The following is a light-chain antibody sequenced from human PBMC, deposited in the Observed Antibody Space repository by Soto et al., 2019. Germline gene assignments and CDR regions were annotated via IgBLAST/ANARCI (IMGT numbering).Light chain of an antibody. CDR1: QSVSSN. Sequence: EIVMPQSPATLSVSPGERATLSCRASQSVSSNLAWYQQKPGQAPRLLIYGASTRATGIPARLSGSGSGTECALTISSLQSEDFAVYYWHQYNNWPPYTFGQGTKLEIK. CDR3: HQYNNWPPYT. V-gene: IGKV3-15*01. CDR2: GAS. J-gene: IGKJ2*01.